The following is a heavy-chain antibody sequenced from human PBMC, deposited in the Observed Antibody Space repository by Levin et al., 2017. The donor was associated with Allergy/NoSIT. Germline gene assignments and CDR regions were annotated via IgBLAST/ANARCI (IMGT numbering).Heavy chain of an antibody. D-gene: IGHD3-22*01. J-gene: IGHJ3*02. CDR2: IYYSGST. V-gene: IGHV4-30-4*01. Sequence: SETLSLTCTVSGGSISSGDYYWSWIRQPPGKGLEWIGYIYYSGSTYYNPSLKSRVTISVDTSKNQFSLKLSSVTAADTAVYYCARDRGYYDSSGAFDIWGQGTMVTVSS. CDR1: GGSISSGDYY. CDR3: ARDRGYYDSSGAFDI.